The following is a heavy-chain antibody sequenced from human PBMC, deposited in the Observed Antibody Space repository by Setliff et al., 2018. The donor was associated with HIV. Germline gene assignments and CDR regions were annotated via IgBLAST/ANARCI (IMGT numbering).Heavy chain of an antibody. V-gene: IGHV4-4*07. CDR3: ARHPRHYNILTGYRYYYMDV. J-gene: IGHJ6*03. CDR2: IYSSGST. CDR1: GGSLSTYY. Sequence: SETLSLTCSVSGGSLSTYYWSWIRQPAGKGLEWIGRIYSSGSTIYNPSLRSRVTMSVDTSKSQLSLKLTSVTAADTAVYYCARHPRHYNILTGYRYYYMDVWGKGTTVTVSS. D-gene: IGHD3-9*01.